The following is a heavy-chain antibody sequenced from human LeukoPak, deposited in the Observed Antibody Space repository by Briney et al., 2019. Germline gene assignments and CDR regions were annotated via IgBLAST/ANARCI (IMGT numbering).Heavy chain of an antibody. CDR3: ARVQDGSGSDTPWFDY. J-gene: IGHJ4*02. D-gene: IGHD3-10*01. CDR2: INPSGGSA. Sequence: ASVKVSCKASGYTFTSYYMHWVRQAPGQGLEWMGIINPSGGSASYAQKFQGRVTMTRDTSTSTVYMEVSSLRSEDTAVYYCARVQDGSGSDTPWFDYWGQGTLVTVSS. CDR1: GYTFTSYY. V-gene: IGHV1-46*01.